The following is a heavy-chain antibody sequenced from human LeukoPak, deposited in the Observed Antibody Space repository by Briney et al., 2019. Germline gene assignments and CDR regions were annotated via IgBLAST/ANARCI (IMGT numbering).Heavy chain of an antibody. J-gene: IGHJ4*02. CDR3: ARGHGGNVDY. D-gene: IGHD4-23*01. V-gene: IGHV3-11*05. CDR2: ITTGSTFA. CDR1: GFTFSDYY. Sequence: GGSLRLSCAASGFTFSDYYMSWIRQAPGKGLEWVSYITTGSTFANYADSVKGRFTISRDNAKNSPYLQMNSLRAEDTAVYYCARGHGGNVDYWGQGTLVTVSS.